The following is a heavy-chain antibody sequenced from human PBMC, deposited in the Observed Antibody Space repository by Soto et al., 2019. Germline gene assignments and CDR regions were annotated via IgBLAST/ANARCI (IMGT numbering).Heavy chain of an antibody. Sequence: SETLSLTCTVSGGSISSGDYYWSWIRQPPGKGLEWIGYIYYSGSTYYNPSLKSRVTISVDTSKNQFSLKLSSVTAADTAVYYCARAPPGRYYFDYWGRGTLVTVS. D-gene: IGHD3-10*01. V-gene: IGHV4-30-4*01. J-gene: IGHJ4*02. CDR3: ARAPPGRYYFDY. CDR2: IYYSGST. CDR1: GGSISSGDYY.